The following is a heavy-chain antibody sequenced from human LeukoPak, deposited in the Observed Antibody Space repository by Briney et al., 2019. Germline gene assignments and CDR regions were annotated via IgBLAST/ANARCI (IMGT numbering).Heavy chain of an antibody. Sequence: PSETLSLTCTVSGGSISSGGYYWSWIRQHPGKGLEWIGYIYYSGSTYYNPSLKSRVTISVDTSKNQFSLKLSSVTAADTAVYYCARSGHYCSGGSCYGDPRRKTYWYFDLWGRGTLVTVSS. D-gene: IGHD2-15*01. CDR2: IYYSGST. J-gene: IGHJ2*01. CDR3: ARSGHYCSGGSCYGDPRRKTYWYFDL. V-gene: IGHV4-31*03. CDR1: GGSISSGGYY.